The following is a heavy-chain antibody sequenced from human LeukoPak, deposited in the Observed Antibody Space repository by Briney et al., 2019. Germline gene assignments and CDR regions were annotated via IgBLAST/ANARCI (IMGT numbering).Heavy chain of an antibody. V-gene: IGHV3-9*01. Sequence: GRSLRLSCAASGFTFDDYAMPWVRQAPGKGLEWVSGISWNSGSIGYADSVKGRFTISRDNAKNTLYLQMNSQRAEDTAVYYCAKASSYCSGGSCYSASDYWGRGTLVTVSS. CDR1: GFTFDDYA. J-gene: IGHJ4*02. CDR2: ISWNSGSI. CDR3: AKASSYCSGGSCYSASDY. D-gene: IGHD2-15*01.